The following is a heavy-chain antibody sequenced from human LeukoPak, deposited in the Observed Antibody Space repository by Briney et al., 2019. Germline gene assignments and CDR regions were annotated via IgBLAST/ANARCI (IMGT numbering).Heavy chain of an antibody. Sequence: GGSLRLSCAASGFTFSDYQMSWIRQAPGKGLEWVTYITSSGSTIHYADSVKGRFTISRDNAKNSLYLQMNSLRAEDTAVYYCATALTYYYDHKVFDYWGQGTLVTVSS. CDR2: ITSSGSTI. D-gene: IGHD3-22*01. V-gene: IGHV3-11*04. CDR1: GFTFSDYQ. J-gene: IGHJ4*02. CDR3: ATALTYYYDHKVFDY.